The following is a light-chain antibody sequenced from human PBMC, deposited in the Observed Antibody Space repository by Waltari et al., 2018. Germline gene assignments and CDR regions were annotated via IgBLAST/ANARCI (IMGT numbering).Light chain of an antibody. Sequence: EIMLTQSPATLSLSPGERATHSCRASKSVSNYLAWYQQKPGQAPSLLIYDASNRATGIPARFSGGGSGTDFTLTISSLEPEDFAVYYCQQRISWPLTFGGGTKVEIK. CDR1: KSVSNY. V-gene: IGKV3-11*01. J-gene: IGKJ4*01. CDR3: QQRISWPLT. CDR2: DAS.